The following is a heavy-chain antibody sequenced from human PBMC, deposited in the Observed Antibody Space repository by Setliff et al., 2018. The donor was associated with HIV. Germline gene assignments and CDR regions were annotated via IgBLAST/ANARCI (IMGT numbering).Heavy chain of an antibody. CDR3: AREIYGGNSRPFDY. V-gene: IGHV4-39*07. CDR1: GGSIKSSSYY. Sequence: SETLSLTCTVSGGSIKSSSYYWGWIRQPPGKGLEWIGSIYYNGNTNYNPTLNSRGTISVDTSKNQFSLKLTSVTAADTAVYYCAREIYGGNSRPFDYWGQGTLVTVSS. CDR2: IYYNGNT. J-gene: IGHJ4*02. D-gene: IGHD4-17*01.